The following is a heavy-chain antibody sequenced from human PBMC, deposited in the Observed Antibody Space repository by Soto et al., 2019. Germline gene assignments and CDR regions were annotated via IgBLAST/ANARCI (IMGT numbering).Heavy chain of an antibody. D-gene: IGHD6-6*01. CDR3: ARKGIAARPNWFDP. J-gene: IGHJ5*02. Sequence: SETLSLTCAVYGGSFSGYYWSWIRQPPGKGLEWIGEINHSGSTNYNPSLKSRVTISVDTSKNQFSLKLSSVTAADTAVYDCARKGIAARPNWFDPWGQGTLVTVSS. V-gene: IGHV4-34*01. CDR1: GGSFSGYY. CDR2: INHSGST.